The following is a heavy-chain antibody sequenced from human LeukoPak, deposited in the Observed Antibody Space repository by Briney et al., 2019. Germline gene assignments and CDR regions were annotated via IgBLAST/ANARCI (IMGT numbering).Heavy chain of an antibody. J-gene: IGHJ4*02. V-gene: IGHV1-69*13. CDR1: GGTFSSYA. CDR2: IIPIFGTA. Sequence: SVKVSCKASGGTFSSYAISWVRQAPGQGLEWMGGIIPIFGTANYAQKFQGRVTITADESTSTAYMELSSLRSEDTAVYYCARGGPYYYGSGIGYWGQGTLVTVSS. CDR3: ARGGPYYYGSGIGY. D-gene: IGHD3-10*01.